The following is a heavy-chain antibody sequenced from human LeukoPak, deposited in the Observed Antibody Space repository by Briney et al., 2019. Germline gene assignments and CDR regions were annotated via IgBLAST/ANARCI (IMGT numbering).Heavy chain of an antibody. Sequence: GESLKISCKGSGYSFTSYWIGWVRQMPGKGLEWMGIIYPGDSDTRYSPSFQGQVTISADKSISTACLQWSSLKASDTAMYYCARLAYCGGDCYSPSMDVWGQGTTVTVSS. CDR2: IYPGDSDT. D-gene: IGHD2-21*02. J-gene: IGHJ6*02. CDR3: ARLAYCGGDCYSPSMDV. V-gene: IGHV5-51*01. CDR1: GYSFTSYW.